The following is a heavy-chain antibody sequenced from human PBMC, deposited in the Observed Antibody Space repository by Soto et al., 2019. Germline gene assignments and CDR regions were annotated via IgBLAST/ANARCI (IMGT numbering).Heavy chain of an antibody. CDR3: ARDRYCSGGSGYSDYFDY. V-gene: IGHV1-69*01. Sequence: QVQLVQSGAEVKKPGSSVKVSCKASGGTFSSYAISWVRQAPGQGLEWMGGLIPIFGTANYAQKFQGRVTITADEPTSTAYMELSSLRSEDTAVYYCARDRYCSGGSGYSDYFDYWGQGTLVTVSS. D-gene: IGHD2-15*01. CDR1: GGTFSSYA. CDR2: LIPIFGTA. J-gene: IGHJ4*02.